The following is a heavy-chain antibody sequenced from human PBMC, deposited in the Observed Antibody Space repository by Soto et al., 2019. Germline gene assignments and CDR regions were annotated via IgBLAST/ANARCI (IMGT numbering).Heavy chain of an antibody. V-gene: IGHV1-69*01. CDR2: LVPLFGTP. Sequence: QAQLVQSGAEVKNPGSSVKVSCMSSAGTFNRYAINWVRQAPGHGLEWLGGLVPLFGTPNYAQKFQDRVTIGADESTNTTSMELRGLTSDDTAVYYCARQKSDTPMVPFDDWGQGTLVTVSS. CDR1: AGTFNRYA. CDR3: ARQKSDTPMVPFDD. D-gene: IGHD5-18*01. J-gene: IGHJ4*02.